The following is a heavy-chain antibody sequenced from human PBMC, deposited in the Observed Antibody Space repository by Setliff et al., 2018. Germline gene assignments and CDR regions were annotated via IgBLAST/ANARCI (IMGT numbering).Heavy chain of an antibody. CDR3: AKNGFGVVALGVNNWFDP. J-gene: IGHJ5*02. V-gene: IGHV3-23*01. Sequence: GGSLRLSCAASGFTFSSYAMSWVRQAPGKGLEWVSAISGSGVSTYCADSVKGRFTISRDNSKNTLYLQMNSLRAEDTAVYYCAKNGFGVVALGVNNWFDPWGQGTLVTVSS. CDR2: ISGSGVST. CDR1: GFTFSSYA. D-gene: IGHD3-10*01.